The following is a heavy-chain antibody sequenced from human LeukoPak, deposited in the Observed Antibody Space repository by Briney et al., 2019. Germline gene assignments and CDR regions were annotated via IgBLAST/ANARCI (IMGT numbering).Heavy chain of an antibody. CDR3: ASSYYYDSSGYTNDASDI. CDR2: IYTSGST. V-gene: IGHV4-4*07. CDR1: GGSISSYY. Sequence: PSETLSLTCTVSGGSISSYYWSWIRQPAGKGLEWIGRIYTSGSTNYNPSLKSRVTMSVDTSKNQFSLKLSSVTAADTAVYYCASSYYYDSSGYTNDASDIWGQGTMVTVSS. J-gene: IGHJ3*02. D-gene: IGHD3-22*01.